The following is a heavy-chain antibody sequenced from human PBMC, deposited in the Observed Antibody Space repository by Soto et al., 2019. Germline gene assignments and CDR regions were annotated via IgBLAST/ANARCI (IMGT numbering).Heavy chain of an antibody. CDR3: YRFLAAPLYMGYYFYDIDV. D-gene: IGHD6-6*01. CDR1: GCTFSSYA. V-gene: IGHV1-69*01. CDR2: IIPIFGTA. J-gene: IGHJ6*02. Sequence: QVQLVQSGAEVKKPGSSVKVSCKASGCTFSSYAISWVRQAPGQGLEWMGGIIPIFGTANYAQKFQGRVTITADAATTTAYMAQSRLRSVDSDVSYCYRFLAAPLYMGYYFYDIDVWGQGTTVTVSS.